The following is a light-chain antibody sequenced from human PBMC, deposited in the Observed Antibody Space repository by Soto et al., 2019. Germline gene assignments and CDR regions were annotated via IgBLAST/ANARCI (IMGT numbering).Light chain of an antibody. J-gene: IGKJ4*01. Sequence: EVVLTQSPATLTLSPGERATLSCRASQNVDIYVAWYQQKPGQAPRLLIYDASNRATGIPARFSGSGSGTDFTLTISSLEPEDFAVYYCQQRKYWPPLTFGGGTKVEI. V-gene: IGKV3-11*01. CDR2: DAS. CDR3: QQRKYWPPLT. CDR1: QNVDIY.